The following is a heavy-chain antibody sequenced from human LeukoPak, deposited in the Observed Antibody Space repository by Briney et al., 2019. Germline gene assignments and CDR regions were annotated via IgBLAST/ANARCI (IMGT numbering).Heavy chain of an antibody. V-gene: IGHV3-74*01. CDR3: ATGHYYDSSGYYPLPDAFDI. CDR2: MNSDGSSK. CDR1: GFSFSRYW. D-gene: IGHD3-22*01. Sequence: GGSLRLSCAASGFSFSRYWRHWVRQAPGKGLVWVSRMNSDGSSKNCADSVRGRFTISRDNAKNILYLQMNSLRAEDTAVYHCATGHYYDSSGYYPLPDAFDIWGQGTMVTVSS. J-gene: IGHJ3*02.